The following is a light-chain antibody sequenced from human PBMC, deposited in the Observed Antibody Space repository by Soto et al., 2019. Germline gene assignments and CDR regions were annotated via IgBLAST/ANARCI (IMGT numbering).Light chain of an antibody. CDR2: GAS. V-gene: IGKV3-20*01. J-gene: IGKJ5*01. Sequence: EIVLTQSPGTLSLSPGERATLSCRASQSVTSSYLAWYQQKPGQAPRLLIFGASSRATGIPDRFSGSGSGTDFTLFISRLEPEDFAVYYCQQYGSSPITFGQGTRLEIK. CDR3: QQYGSSPIT. CDR1: QSVTSSY.